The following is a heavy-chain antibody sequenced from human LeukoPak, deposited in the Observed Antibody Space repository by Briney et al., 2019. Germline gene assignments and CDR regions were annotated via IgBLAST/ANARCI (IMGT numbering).Heavy chain of an antibody. CDR3: ARDVPEYYYDSSGYYYADY. D-gene: IGHD3-22*01. Sequence: GGSLRLSCAASGFTFSTYNMNWVRQAPGQGLEWVSYISSSSTTIYYADSVKGRFTISRDNAKNSLYLQMNSLRAEDTAVYYCARDVPEYYYDSSGYYYADYWGQGTLVTVSS. CDR2: ISSSSTTI. J-gene: IGHJ4*02. V-gene: IGHV3-48*01. CDR1: GFTFSTYN.